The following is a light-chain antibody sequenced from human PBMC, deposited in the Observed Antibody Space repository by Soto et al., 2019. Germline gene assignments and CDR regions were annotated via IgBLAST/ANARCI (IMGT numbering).Light chain of an antibody. V-gene: IGLV2-23*01. CDR2: EGS. CDR1: SSVVGSYNL. Sequence: QSVLTQPASVSGSPGQSITISCTGTSSVVGSYNLVSWYQQHPGKAPKLIIYEGSKRPSGVSIRFSGSKSGNTASLTISGLQAEDEADYYCCSYAGRSTYVFGTGTKATVL. CDR3: CSYAGRSTYV. J-gene: IGLJ1*01.